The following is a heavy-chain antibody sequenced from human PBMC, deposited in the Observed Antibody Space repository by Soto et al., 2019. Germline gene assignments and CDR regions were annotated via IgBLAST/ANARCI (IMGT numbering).Heavy chain of an antibody. CDR1: GFTFSSYA. CDR3: AKKGYSSSFSSYYGMDV. Sequence: GGSLRLSCAASGFTFSSYAMSWVRQAPGKGLEWVSAISGSGGSTYYADSVKGRFTISRDNSKNTLYLRMNSLRAEDTAVYYCAKKGYSSSFSSYYGMDVWGQGTTVTVSS. CDR2: ISGSGGST. D-gene: IGHD6-13*01. V-gene: IGHV3-23*01. J-gene: IGHJ6*02.